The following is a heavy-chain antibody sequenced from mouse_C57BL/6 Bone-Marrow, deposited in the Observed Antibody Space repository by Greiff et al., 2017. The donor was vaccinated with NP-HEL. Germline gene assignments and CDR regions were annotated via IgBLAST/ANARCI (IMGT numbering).Heavy chain of an antibody. D-gene: IGHD2-2*01. V-gene: IGHV3-6*01. Sequence: EVKLQESGPGLVKPSQSLSLTCSVTGYSITSGYYWNWIRQFPGNKLEWMGYISYDGSNNYNPSLKNRISITRDTSMNQFFLKLNSVTTEDTATYCCARQEGYDYWGEGTTLTVSS. CDR3: ARQEGYDY. CDR1: GYSITSGYY. CDR2: ISYDGSN. J-gene: IGHJ2*01.